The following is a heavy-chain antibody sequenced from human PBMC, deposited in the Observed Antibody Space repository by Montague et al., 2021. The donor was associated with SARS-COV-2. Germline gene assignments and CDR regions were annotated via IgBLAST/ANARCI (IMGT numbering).Heavy chain of an antibody. D-gene: IGHD6-13*01. CDR3: AKDLNRIAALGYYYYYFMDV. J-gene: IGHJ6*02. Sequence: SLRLSCAASGFIFRNYGIHWVRQAPGKGLEWVAVISYDGSYKYYADSVKGRSTISRDNSKNTLYLQMNSLRIEDTAVYYCAKDLNRIAALGYYYYYFMDVWGQETTATVSS. CDR1: GFIFRNYG. V-gene: IGHV3-30*18. CDR2: ISYDGSYK.